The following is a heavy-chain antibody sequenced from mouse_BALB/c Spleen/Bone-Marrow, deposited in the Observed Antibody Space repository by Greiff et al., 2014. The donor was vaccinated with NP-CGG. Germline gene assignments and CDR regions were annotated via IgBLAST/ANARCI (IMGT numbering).Heavy chain of an antibody. D-gene: IGHD1-1*01. CDR1: GYTFTSYV. CDR3: ARSEYFGSSYDY. V-gene: IGHV1-14*01. CDR2: INPYNDGT. Sequence: EVQRVESGPELVKPGASVKMSCKASGYTFTSYVMHWMKQKPGQGLEWIGYINPYNDGTKYNETFKGKATLTSDKSSSTAYMDLSSLTSEDSAVDFCARSEYFGSSYDYWGQGTTLTVSS. J-gene: IGHJ2*01.